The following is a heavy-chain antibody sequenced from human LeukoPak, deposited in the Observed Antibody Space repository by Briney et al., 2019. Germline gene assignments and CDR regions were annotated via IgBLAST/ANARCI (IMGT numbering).Heavy chain of an antibody. CDR2: IIPILGIA. D-gene: IGHD4-17*01. Sequence: SVKVSCKASGGTFSSYAISWVRQAPGQGLEWMGRIIPILGIANYAQKFQGRVTITADKSTSTAYMELSSLRSEDTAVYYCARDGATVTTGSYYYYYMDVWGKGTTVTVSS. CDR1: GGTFSSYA. CDR3: ARDGATVTTGSYYYYYMDV. J-gene: IGHJ6*03. V-gene: IGHV1-69*04.